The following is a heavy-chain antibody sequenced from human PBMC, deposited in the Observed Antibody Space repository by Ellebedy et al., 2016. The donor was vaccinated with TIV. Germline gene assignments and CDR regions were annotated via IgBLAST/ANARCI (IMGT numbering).Heavy chain of an antibody. D-gene: IGHD3-22*01. CDR3: ARGPHLITMTKNDAFDI. V-gene: IGHV4-31*03. J-gene: IGHJ3*02. Sequence: SETLSLTCTVSGGSISSGGYYWSWIRQHPGKGLEWIGYIYYSGSTYYNPSLKSRVTISVDTSKNQFSLKLSSVTAADTAVYYCARGPHLITMTKNDAFDIWGQGTMVTVSS. CDR2: IYYSGST. CDR1: GGSISSGGYY.